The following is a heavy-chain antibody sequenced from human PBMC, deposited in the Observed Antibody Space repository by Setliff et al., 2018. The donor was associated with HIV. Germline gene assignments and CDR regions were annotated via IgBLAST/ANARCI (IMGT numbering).Heavy chain of an antibody. V-gene: IGHV4-39*01. CDR2: IYYSGSL. D-gene: IGHD2-15*01. Sequence: PSETLSLTCTVSSGSISDSRYYWGWIRQAPGKGLEWIGSIYYSGSLYYSPSLKSRLTVSVATSKNRFSLTLGAVTATDTAVYYCASQYCSAGSCFSDYWGQGTMVTVAS. CDR3: ASQYCSAGSCFSDY. CDR1: SGSISDSRYY. J-gene: IGHJ4*02.